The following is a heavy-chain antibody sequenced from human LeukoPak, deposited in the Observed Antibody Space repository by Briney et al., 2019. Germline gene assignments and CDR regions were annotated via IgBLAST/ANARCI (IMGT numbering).Heavy chain of an antibody. Sequence: SETLSLTCTVSGGSISSYYWSWIRQPPGKGLEWIGYIYYSGSTNHNPSLKSRVTISVDTSNNQFSLKLSSVTAADTAVYYCARVDSSGYHEPFDYWGHGTLVTVSS. CDR3: ARVDSSGYHEPFDY. D-gene: IGHD3-22*01. V-gene: IGHV4-59*01. CDR2: IYYSGST. CDR1: GGSISSYY. J-gene: IGHJ4*01.